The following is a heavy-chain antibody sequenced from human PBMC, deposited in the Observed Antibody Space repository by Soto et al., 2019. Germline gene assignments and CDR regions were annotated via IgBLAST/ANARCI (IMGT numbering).Heavy chain of an antibody. Sequence: GGSLRLSCAASGFTFSSYGMHWVRQAPGKGLEWVAVISYDGSNKYYADSVKGRFTISRDNSKNTLYLQMSSLRAEDTAVYYCAKGNYGSGSYSYFDYWGQGTLVTVSS. CDR2: ISYDGSNK. J-gene: IGHJ4*02. CDR3: AKGNYGSGSYSYFDY. V-gene: IGHV3-30*18. D-gene: IGHD3-10*01. CDR1: GFTFSSYG.